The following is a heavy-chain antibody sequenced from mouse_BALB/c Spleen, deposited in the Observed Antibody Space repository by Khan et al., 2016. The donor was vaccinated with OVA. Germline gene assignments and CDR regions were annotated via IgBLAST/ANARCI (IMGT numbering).Heavy chain of an antibody. J-gene: IGHJ3*01. CDR3: TRPSYYGNPWFTY. Sequence: EVMLVESGGGLVKPGGSLKLSCAASGFAFNSYDMSWVRQTPEKRLEWVATISSTGTYTSYPDSLKGRFTISRDTARNTLCLQLSSLRSEDTALYYCTRPSYYGNPWFTYWGQGTLVTVSA. V-gene: IGHV5-9*02. D-gene: IGHD2-10*01. CDR2: ISSTGTYT. CDR1: GFAFNSYD.